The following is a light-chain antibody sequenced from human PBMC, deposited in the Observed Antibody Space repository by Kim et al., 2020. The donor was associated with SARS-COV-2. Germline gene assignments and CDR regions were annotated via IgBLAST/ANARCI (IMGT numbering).Light chain of an antibody. Sequence: EIVLTQSPGTLSLSPGERATLSCRASQSVDSSYLAWNQQKPGQAPRLLIYGASSRATGIPDRFSGSGSGTDFTLTISRLEPEDFAVYYCQQYDNSLWTFGHGTKVDIK. CDR2: GAS. CDR1: QSVDSSY. J-gene: IGKJ1*01. V-gene: IGKV3-20*01. CDR3: QQYDNSLWT.